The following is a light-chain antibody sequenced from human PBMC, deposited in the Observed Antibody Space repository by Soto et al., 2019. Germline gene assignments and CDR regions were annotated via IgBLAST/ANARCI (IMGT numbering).Light chain of an antibody. V-gene: IGLV1-40*01. J-gene: IGLJ3*02. CDR2: GNN. Sequence: QSVLTQPPSVSGAPGQRVTISCTGSNSNLGAGYDVHWYQQLPGTAPKLLMYGNNIWPSGVPAPFSGSKSGTSASLAITGLQAEDEATYYCQSYDNSLSGLVVGGGTKVTVL. CDR1: NSNLGAGYD. CDR3: QSYDNSLSGLV.